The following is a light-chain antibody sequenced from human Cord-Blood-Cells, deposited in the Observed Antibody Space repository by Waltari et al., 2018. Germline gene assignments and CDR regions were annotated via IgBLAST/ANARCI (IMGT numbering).Light chain of an antibody. Sequence: QSVLTQPPSVSGAPGQRVTIACTGSSSNNGAGDDVPWYQQLPGTAPKHLIYGNSNRPSGVPDRFSGSKSGTSASLAITGLQAEDEADYYCQSYDSSLSGWVFGGGTKLTVL. CDR3: QSYDSSLSGWV. CDR1: SSNNGAGDD. V-gene: IGLV1-40*01. CDR2: GNS. J-gene: IGLJ3*02.